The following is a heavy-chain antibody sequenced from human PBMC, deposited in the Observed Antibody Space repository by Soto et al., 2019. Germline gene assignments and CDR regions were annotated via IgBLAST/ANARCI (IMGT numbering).Heavy chain of an antibody. CDR1: GGSISSNW. CDR2: IHHSGTT. V-gene: IGHV4-4*02. D-gene: IGHD6-19*01. J-gene: IGHJ4*02. CDR3: ATHIALATMSGFDY. Sequence: QVQLQESGPGLVKPSETLSLTCSVSGGSISSNWWSWVRQPPGNGLEWIGEIHHSGTTNYNPSIRSRVTISVDKSKNQLSLNLNSVTAADTAFYYCATHIALATMSGFDYWGQGTLVTVSS.